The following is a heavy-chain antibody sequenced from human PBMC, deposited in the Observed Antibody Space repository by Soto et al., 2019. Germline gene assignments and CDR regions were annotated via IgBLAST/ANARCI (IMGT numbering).Heavy chain of an antibody. V-gene: IGHV1-18*01. Sequence: ASVKVSCKASGYTFTSYGISWVRQAPGQGLEWMGWISAYNGNTNYAQKLQGRVTMTTDTSTSTAYMELRSLRSDDTAVYYRARDRGDQDYYYGMDVWGQGTTVTVSS. CDR2: ISAYNGNT. D-gene: IGHD3-16*01. J-gene: IGHJ6*02. CDR1: GYTFTSYG. CDR3: ARDRGDQDYYYGMDV.